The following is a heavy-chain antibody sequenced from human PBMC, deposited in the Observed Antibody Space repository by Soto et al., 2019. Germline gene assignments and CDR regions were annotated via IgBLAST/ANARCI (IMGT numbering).Heavy chain of an antibody. CDR2: IYWDDDK. CDR1: GFSLSTSGVG. CDR3: AHAIEARKYYDFWSGPIDWFDP. Sequence: SGPTLVNPTQTLTLTCTFSGFSLSTSGVGVGWIRQPPGKALEWLALIYWDDDKRYSPSLKSRLTITKDTSKNQVVLTMTNMDPVDTATYYCAHAIEARKYYDFWSGPIDWFDPWGQGTLVTVSS. D-gene: IGHD3-3*01. V-gene: IGHV2-5*02. J-gene: IGHJ5*02.